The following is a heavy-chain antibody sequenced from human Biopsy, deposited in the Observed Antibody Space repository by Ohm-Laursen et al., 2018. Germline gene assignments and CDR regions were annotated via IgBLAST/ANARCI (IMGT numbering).Heavy chain of an antibody. D-gene: IGHD4-17*01. CDR1: GFHFSDYY. CDR3: ALAAAQTVTHFDY. J-gene: IGHJ4*02. Sequence: SLRLSCTASGFHFSDYYMSWIRQAPGKGLEWVSTISGNSDIIYDTDSVKGRFTISRDNSKNTLYLQMNSLRADDTAVYYCALAAAQTVTHFDYWGQGTLVTVSS. CDR2: ISGNSDII. V-gene: IGHV3-23*01.